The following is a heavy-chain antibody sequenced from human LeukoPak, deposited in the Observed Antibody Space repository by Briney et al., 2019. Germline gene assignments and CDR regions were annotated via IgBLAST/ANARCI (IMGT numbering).Heavy chain of an antibody. V-gene: IGHV3-7*01. Sequence: GGSLRLSCVASGFPFNVQTMSWVRQAPGKGLDWVASMREDGSEINYVDSVKGRFTISRDNPKNSLYRQMNSLRAEDTAVYYCARGGAARGRFENWGQGTLVTVSS. J-gene: IGHJ4*02. D-gene: IGHD6-25*01. CDR1: GFPFNVQT. CDR3: ARGGAARGRFEN. CDR2: MREDGSEI.